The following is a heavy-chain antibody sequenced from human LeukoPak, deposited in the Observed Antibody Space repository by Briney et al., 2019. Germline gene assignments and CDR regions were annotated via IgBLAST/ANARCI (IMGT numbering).Heavy chain of an antibody. D-gene: IGHD1-26*01. CDR1: GFTFSSYS. V-gene: IGHV3-48*01. CDR3: ARGDPPPWELSDAFDI. J-gene: IGHJ3*02. Sequence: PGGSLRLSCAASGFTFSSYSMNWVRQAPGKGLEWVSYISSSSSTIYYADSVKGRFTISRDNAKNSLYLQMNSLRAEDTAVYYCARGDPPPWELSDAFDIWGQGTMVTVSS. CDR2: ISSSSSTI.